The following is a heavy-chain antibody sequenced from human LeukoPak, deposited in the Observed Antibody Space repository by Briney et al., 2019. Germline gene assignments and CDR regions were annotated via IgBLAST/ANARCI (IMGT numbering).Heavy chain of an antibody. J-gene: IGHJ6*02. D-gene: IGHD3-3*01. CDR1: GGSISSGGYY. CDR2: IYYSGST. V-gene: IGHV4-31*03. Sequence: PSQTLSLTCTVSGGSISSGGYYWSWIRQHPGKGLEWIGYIYYSGSTYYNPSLKSRVTISVDTSKNQFSLKLSSVTAADTAVYYCARVGGGPYYDFWSGRPSYYGMDVWGQGTTVTVSS. CDR3: ARVGGGPYYDFWSGRPSYYGMDV.